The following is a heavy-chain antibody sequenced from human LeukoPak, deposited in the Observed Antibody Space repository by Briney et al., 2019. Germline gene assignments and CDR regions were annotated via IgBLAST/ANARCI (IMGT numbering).Heavy chain of an antibody. CDR2: INHSGST. CDR3: ATIPGWGVNWFDP. CDR1: GGSFSGYY. D-gene: IGHD3-10*01. V-gene: IGHV4-34*01. Sequence: SETLALTCAVYGGSFSGYYWSWIRQPPGKGLEWIGEINHSGSTNYNPSLKSRVTISVDTSKNQFSLKLSSLTAADTAVYYCATIPGWGVNWFDPWGQGTLVTVSS. J-gene: IGHJ5*02.